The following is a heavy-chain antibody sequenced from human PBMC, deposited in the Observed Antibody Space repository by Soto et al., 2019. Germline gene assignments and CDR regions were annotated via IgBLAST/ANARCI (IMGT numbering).Heavy chain of an antibody. J-gene: IGHJ3*02. CDR2: IYWDDDK. Sequence: QITLKESGPTLVKPTQTLTLTCTFSGFSLSTSGVGVGWIRQPPGKALEWLALIYWDDDKRYSPSLKSRLTITQAPSKKQVVLTMTNMDPVDTVTYYCAHSRIAAGFVAFDIWGQGTMVTVSS. D-gene: IGHD6-13*01. CDR3: AHSRIAAGFVAFDI. V-gene: IGHV2-5*02. CDR1: GFSLSTSGVG.